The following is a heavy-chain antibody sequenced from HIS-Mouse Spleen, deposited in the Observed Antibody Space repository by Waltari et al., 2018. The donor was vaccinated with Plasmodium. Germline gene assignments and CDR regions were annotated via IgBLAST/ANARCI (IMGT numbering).Heavy chain of an antibody. CDR2: IKQDGSEK. V-gene: IGHV3-7*01. CDR3: ASSWYWYFDL. CDR1: GFSLCRYW. Sequence: EVQLVESGGGLVQPGGSLRLSCAASGFSLCRYWMSWVRQAPGKGLECVANIKQDGSEKYYVDSVKGRFTIARDNAKNSLYLQMNSLRAEDTAVYYCASSWYWYFDLWGRGTLVTVSS. J-gene: IGHJ2*01. D-gene: IGHD6-13*01.